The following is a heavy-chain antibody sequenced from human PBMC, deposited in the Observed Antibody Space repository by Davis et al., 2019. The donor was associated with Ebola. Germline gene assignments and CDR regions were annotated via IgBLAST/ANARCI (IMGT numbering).Heavy chain of an antibody. Sequence: AASVKVSCKASGGTFSSYAISWVRQAPGQGLEWMGGIIPILGPGNYGQKFQGRVTITADKSTSTAYMELSSLRSEDTAVYYCARGSSKAYYYYGMDVWGQGTTVTVSS. J-gene: IGHJ6*02. CDR1: GGTFSSYA. CDR2: IIPILGPG. V-gene: IGHV1-69*06. D-gene: IGHD6-6*01. CDR3: ARGSSKAYYYYGMDV.